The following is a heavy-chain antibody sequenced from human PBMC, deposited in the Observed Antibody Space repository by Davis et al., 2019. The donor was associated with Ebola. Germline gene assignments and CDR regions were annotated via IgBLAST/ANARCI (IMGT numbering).Heavy chain of an antibody. CDR2: INHSGST. Sequence: SETLSLTCAVYGGSFSGYYWSWIRQPPGKGLEWIGEINHSGSTNYNPSLKSRVTISVDTSKNQFSLKLSSVTAADTAVYYCARDRFPTVTPAIDYWGQGTLVTVSS. CDR3: ARDRFPTVTPAIDY. V-gene: IGHV4-34*01. J-gene: IGHJ4*02. CDR1: GGSFSGYY. D-gene: IGHD4-17*01.